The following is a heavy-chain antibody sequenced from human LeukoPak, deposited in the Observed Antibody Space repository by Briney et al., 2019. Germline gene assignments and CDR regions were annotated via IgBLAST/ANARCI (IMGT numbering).Heavy chain of an antibody. CDR1: GGSISSSSYY. D-gene: IGHD3-22*01. Sequence: PSETLSLTCTVSGGSISSSSYYWGWIRQPPGKGLEWIGSIYYSGSTYYNPSLKRRVTISVDTSKNQFSLKLSSVTAAEKAVYYCAKLIQGYDYDSSGYLLWGQGTLVTVSS. CDR2: IYYSGST. V-gene: IGHV4-39*01. J-gene: IGHJ4*02. CDR3: AKLIQGYDYDSSGYLL.